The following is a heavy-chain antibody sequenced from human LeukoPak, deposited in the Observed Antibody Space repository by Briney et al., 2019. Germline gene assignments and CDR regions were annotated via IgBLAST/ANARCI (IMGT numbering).Heavy chain of an antibody. CDR2: IDPIDSHT. J-gene: IGHJ4*02. V-gene: IGHV5-10-1*01. Sequence: GESLKISCKASGYRFPSYWITWVRQMPGKGLEWMGGIDPIDSHTTYSPSFQGHVTISADKSIATVYLQWSSLKASDTAMYYCARARVDTAMADFDYWGQGTLVTVSS. CDR1: GYRFPSYW. D-gene: IGHD5-18*01. CDR3: ARARVDTAMADFDY.